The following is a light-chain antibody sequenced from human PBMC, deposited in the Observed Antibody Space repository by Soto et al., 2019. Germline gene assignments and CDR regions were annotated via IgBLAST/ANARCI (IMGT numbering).Light chain of an antibody. CDR3: QHYNGYSTWT. CDR1: QSISRW. CDR2: DAS. J-gene: IGKJ1*01. V-gene: IGKV1-5*01. Sequence: DIQMTQSPSTLSASLGDRVTITCRASQSISRWLAWYQQKPVKAPKGPIWDASSMQTGVPSRFSVSGSRTEFTLTISCLQTDDFATYYCQHYNGYSTWTFGQGTELNIK.